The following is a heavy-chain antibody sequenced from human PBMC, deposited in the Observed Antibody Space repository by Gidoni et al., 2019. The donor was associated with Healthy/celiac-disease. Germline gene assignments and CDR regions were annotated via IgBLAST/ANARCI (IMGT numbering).Heavy chain of an antibody. CDR2: IYYSGST. Sequence: QVQLQESGPGLVKPSETLSLTCTVSGGSISSYYWSWIRQPPGKGLEWIGYIYYSGSTNYNPSLKSRVTISVDTSKNQFSLKLSSVTAADTAVYYCARAPTTVVTPPYYYGMDVWGQGTTVTVSS. V-gene: IGHV4-59*01. CDR1: GGSISSYY. J-gene: IGHJ6*02. CDR3: ARAPTTVVTPPYYYGMDV. D-gene: IGHD4-17*01.